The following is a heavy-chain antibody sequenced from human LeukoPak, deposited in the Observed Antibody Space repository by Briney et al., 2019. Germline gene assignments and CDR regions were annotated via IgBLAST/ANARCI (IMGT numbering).Heavy chain of an antibody. CDR3: ASGLEFDY. Sequence: GGSLRLSCAASGFTFRSYWMRWVRQAPGKGLEWVANIKQDGSEKNYVDSVKGRFTISRDNAKNSLYLQMNSLRAEDTAVYYCASGLEFDYWGQGTLVTVSS. CDR1: GFTFRSYW. J-gene: IGHJ4*02. V-gene: IGHV3-7*03. CDR2: IKQDGSEK.